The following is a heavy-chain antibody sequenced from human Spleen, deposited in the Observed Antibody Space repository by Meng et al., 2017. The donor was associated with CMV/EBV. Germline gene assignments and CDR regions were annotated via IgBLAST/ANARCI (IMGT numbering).Heavy chain of an antibody. D-gene: IGHD2-2*01. V-gene: IGHV1-2*02. CDR1: GYTCNGYY. J-gene: IGHJ5*02. CDR3: ARDLPIVVPLGFDP. Sequence: YGYTCNGYYMQWVRQAPGQGLEWMGWINPNSGGTNYAQKFQGRVTMTRDTSISTAYMEVSRLRSDDTAVYYCARDLPIVVPLGFDPWGQGTLVTVSS. CDR2: INPNSGGT.